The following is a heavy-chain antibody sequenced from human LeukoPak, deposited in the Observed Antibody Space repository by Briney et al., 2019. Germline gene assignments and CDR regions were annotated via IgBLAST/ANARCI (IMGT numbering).Heavy chain of an antibody. CDR1: GSTFRAYG. CDR3: AKEGDMSSSWYLSNYFDS. D-gene: IGHD6-13*01. Sequence: GGSLRLSCAASGSTFRAYGMHWVRQAPGKGLEWGAIISYDGSNTYYAASVKGRFTFSRENSKNTRYLQMYSLRAGASVAYYCAKEGDMSSSWYLSNYFDSWGQGTLVTVSS. J-gene: IGHJ4*02. CDR2: ISYDGSNT. V-gene: IGHV3-30*18.